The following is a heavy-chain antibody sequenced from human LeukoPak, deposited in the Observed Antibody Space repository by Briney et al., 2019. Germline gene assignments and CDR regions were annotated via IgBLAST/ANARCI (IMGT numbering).Heavy chain of an antibody. D-gene: IGHD7-27*01. CDR2: IRHDGTDQ. Sequence: GGSLRLSCVGSGFTFSVHWVRQVPGKGLEWLTFIRHDGTDQHYADSVRGRFTISRDNSRNTVYLQMNSLRPEDTALYYCAKDGNWASVSWGQGTLVTVSS. CDR3: AKDGNWASVS. J-gene: IGHJ5*02. V-gene: IGHV3-30*02. CDR1: GFTFS.